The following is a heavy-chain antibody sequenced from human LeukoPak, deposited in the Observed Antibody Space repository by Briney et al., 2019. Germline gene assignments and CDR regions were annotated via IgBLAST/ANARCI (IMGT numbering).Heavy chain of an antibody. V-gene: IGHV3-7*01. Sequence: GGSLRLSCAASGFTFSSYWMSWVRQAPGKGLEWVANIKQDGSEKYYMDSVKGRFTISRDNAKNSLYLQMNSLRTEDTAVYYCARDLYGVPGGFFYWGQGTLVTVSS. J-gene: IGHJ4*02. D-gene: IGHD3-10*02. CDR2: IKQDGSEK. CDR1: GFTFSSYW. CDR3: ARDLYGVPGGFFY.